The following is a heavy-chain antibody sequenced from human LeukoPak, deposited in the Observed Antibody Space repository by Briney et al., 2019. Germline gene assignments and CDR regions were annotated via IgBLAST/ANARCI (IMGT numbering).Heavy chain of an antibody. CDR1: VYTFTGYY. CDR3: ARQSFSLGSRVYGTPFQYYYYMDV. J-gene: IGHJ6*03. Sequence: GASVKDSCKASVYTFTGYYMHWVRQAPGQGLEWMGWINPNSGGTNYAQKFQGRVTMTRDTSVSTAYMELSRMRSEETAVYYCARQSFSLGSRVYGTPFQYYYYMDVWGKGTTVTISS. V-gene: IGHV1-2*02. D-gene: IGHD1-26*01. CDR2: INPNSGGT.